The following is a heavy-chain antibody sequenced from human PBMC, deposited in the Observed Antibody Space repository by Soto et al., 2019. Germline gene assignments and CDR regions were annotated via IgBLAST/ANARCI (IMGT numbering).Heavy chain of an antibody. CDR1: GFTVNSNS. CDR2: LYSDDNT. V-gene: IGHV3-66*01. J-gene: IGHJ4*02. D-gene: IGHD3-22*01. CDR3: ARDRGDRSGYLFDF. Sequence: EVRLVESGGGLVQPGGSLRLSFTVSGFTVNSNSMNWVGQAPGKGLEWVSVLYSDDNTYYADSVKGRFTIFRDISKNTVYLHMNRLRVEDTAVYFCARDRGDRSGYLFDFWGQGNLVTVSS.